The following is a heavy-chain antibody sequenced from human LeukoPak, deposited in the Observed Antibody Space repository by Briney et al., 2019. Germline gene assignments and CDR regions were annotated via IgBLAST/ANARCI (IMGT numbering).Heavy chain of an antibody. CDR3: ARERAVEMATIIDY. V-gene: IGHV4-31*03. CDR1: GGSISSGGYY. D-gene: IGHD5-12*01. CDR2: IYYSGST. Sequence: KSSETLSLTCTVSGGSISSGGYYWSWIRQHPGKGLEWIGYIYYSGSTYYNPSLKSRVTISVDTSKNQFSLKLSSVTAADTAVYCCARERAVEMATIIDYWGKGTLVTVSS. J-gene: IGHJ4*02.